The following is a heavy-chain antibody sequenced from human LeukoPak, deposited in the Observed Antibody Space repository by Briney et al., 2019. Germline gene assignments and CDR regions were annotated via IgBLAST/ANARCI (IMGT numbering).Heavy chain of an antibody. CDR3: ARDYYGWFFDY. J-gene: IGHJ4*02. Sequence: GGSLRLSCAASGFTFSSYWMSWVRQAPGKGLEWVANIKQHGSEKYYVDSVKGRFTISRDNAKNSLYLQMNSLRAEDTAVYCCARDYYGWFFDYWGQGTLATVSS. CDR2: IKQHGSEK. CDR1: GFTFSSYW. V-gene: IGHV3-7*01. D-gene: IGHD3-10*01.